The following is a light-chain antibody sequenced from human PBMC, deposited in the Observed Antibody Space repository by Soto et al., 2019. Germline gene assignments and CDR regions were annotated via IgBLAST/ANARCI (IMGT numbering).Light chain of an antibody. CDR2: GAS. J-gene: IGKJ1*01. CDR3: QQYGSSPAWT. Sequence: IGLTQAPGTLAFSPGEKATLSFRASQGVSSSYLAWYQQKPGQAPRLLIYGASSRATGIPDRFSGSGSGTDFTLTISRLEPEDFAVYYCQQYGSSPAWTFGQGTKVEIK. V-gene: IGKV3-20*01. CDR1: QGVSSSY.